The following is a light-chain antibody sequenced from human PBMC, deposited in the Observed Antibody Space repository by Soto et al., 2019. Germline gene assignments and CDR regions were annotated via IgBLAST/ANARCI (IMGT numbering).Light chain of an antibody. Sequence: EIVLTQSPGTLSLSPGERATLSCRASQSVSSSYLAWYQQKPGQAPRLLIYGASSSATGVPDRFNGSVSGADFTLTISRREPEDFAVYYCQQYGGLPPYTLGPGTKLDIK. J-gene: IGKJ2*01. CDR3: QQYGGLPPYT. CDR1: QSVSSSY. V-gene: IGKV3-20*01. CDR2: GAS.